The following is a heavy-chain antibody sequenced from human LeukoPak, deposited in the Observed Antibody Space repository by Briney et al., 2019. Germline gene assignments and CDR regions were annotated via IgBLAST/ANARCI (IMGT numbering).Heavy chain of an antibody. CDR3: ARDPVLYFDCGWFDP. CDR2: ISSSSSYI. J-gene: IGHJ5*02. V-gene: IGHV3-21*01. CDR1: GFTFSSYS. Sequence: GGSLRLSCAASGFTFSSYSMNWVRQAPGKGLEWVSSISSSSSYIYYADSVKGRFTISRDNAKNSLYLQMNSLRAEDTAVYYCARDPVLYFDCGWFDPWGQGTLVNVSS. D-gene: IGHD3-9*01.